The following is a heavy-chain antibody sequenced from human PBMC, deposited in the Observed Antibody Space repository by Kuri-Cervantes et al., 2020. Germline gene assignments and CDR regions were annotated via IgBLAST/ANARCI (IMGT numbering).Heavy chain of an antibody. V-gene: IGHV3-7*01. CDR3: ARDRSSGPRD. CDR2: INQDGSEK. J-gene: IGHJ4*02. Sequence: GGSLRLSCAASGFTFSAYPMHWVRQAPGKGLEWVANINQDGSEKYYVDSVKGRFTISRDNAKNSLYLQMYSLRVEDTAVYYCARDRSSGPRDWGQGTLVTVSS. CDR1: GFTFSAYP. D-gene: IGHD6-19*01.